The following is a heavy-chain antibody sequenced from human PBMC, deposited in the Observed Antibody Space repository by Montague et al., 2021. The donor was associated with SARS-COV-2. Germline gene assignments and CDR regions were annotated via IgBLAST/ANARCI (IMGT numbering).Heavy chain of an antibody. Sequence: SLRLSCAASGFTFSSYGIHWVRQAPGKGLERVAVISYDGSNKHYADSVKGRSTISRDNSKSTLYLQMNSLRAEDTAVYYCAKDQGDCSSSRCFRGWTYYYYGMDVWGQGTTVTVSS. CDR3: AKDQGDCSSSRCFRGWTYYYYGMDV. V-gene: IGHV3-30*18. D-gene: IGHD2-2*01. CDR1: GFTFSSYG. CDR2: ISYDGSNK. J-gene: IGHJ6*02.